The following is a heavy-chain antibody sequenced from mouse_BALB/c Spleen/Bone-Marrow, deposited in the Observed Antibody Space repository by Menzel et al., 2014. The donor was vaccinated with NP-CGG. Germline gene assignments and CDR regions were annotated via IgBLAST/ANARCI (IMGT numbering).Heavy chain of an antibody. Sequence: VKLVQSGAGLVQPSQSLSITCTVSGFSLTSDGIHWVRQSPRKGLEWLGEIWSGGSTDYNEAMINRLNIRKDNSKNQIFFTMNSLQADDTAVYYCARNGHYYAMDFWGQGTSVTVSS. CDR1: GFSLTSDG. J-gene: IGHJ4*01. CDR2: IWSGGST. CDR3: ARNGHYYAMDF. V-gene: IGHV2-2*01.